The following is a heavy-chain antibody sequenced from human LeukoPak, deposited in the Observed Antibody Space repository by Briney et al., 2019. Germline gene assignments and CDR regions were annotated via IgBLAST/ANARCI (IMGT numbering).Heavy chain of an antibody. Sequence: GGSLRLSXAGSGFTFRNYWMNWVRQAPGKGLEWVANIKEDGSEKYYVDSVKGRFTVSRDNAKSSLYLQINSLRADDTAVYYCARGGPTVGTDYWGQGTLVTVSS. CDR2: IKEDGSEK. CDR3: ARGGPTVGTDY. CDR1: GFTFRNYW. J-gene: IGHJ4*02. V-gene: IGHV3-7*01. D-gene: IGHD1-26*01.